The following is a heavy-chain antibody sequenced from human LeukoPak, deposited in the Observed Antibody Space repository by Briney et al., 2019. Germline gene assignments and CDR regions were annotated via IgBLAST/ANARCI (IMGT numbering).Heavy chain of an antibody. CDR1: GYTFTGFY. CDR3: ARGGCSSTSCYSYFDD. CDR2: INPNSGGT. V-gene: IGHV1-2*02. J-gene: IGHJ4*02. Sequence: GASVKVSCKASGYTFTGFYMHWVRQAPGQGLEWMGWINPNSGGTNYAQKFQGRVTMTRDTSLSTAYMELSRLRSDDTAVYYCARGGCSSTSCYSYFDDWGQETLVTVSS. D-gene: IGHD2-2*01.